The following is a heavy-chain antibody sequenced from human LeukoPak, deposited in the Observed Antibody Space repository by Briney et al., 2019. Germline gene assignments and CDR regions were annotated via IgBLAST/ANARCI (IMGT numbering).Heavy chain of an antibody. D-gene: IGHD3-22*01. V-gene: IGHV1-18*01. CDR1: GYTFTSNG. J-gene: IGHJ4*02. Sequence: ASVKVSCKASGYTFTSNGISWVRQAPGQGLEWMGWISAYNGNTNYAQKLQGRVTMTTDTSTSTAYMELRSLRSDDTAVYYCARALKPPYYYDSSGYSNYFDYWGQGTLVTVSS. CDR2: ISAYNGNT. CDR3: ARALKPPYYYDSSGYSNYFDY.